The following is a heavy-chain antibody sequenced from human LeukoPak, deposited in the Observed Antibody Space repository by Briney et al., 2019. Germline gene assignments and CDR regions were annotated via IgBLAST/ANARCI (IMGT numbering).Heavy chain of an antibody. CDR3: AREPRDY. CDR2: ISAYNGNT. CDR1: GYTFTNFG. Sequence: ASVKVSCKASGYTFTNFGISWVRQAPGQGLEWMGWISAYNGNTKYSQTFQGRVAMTTDTSTSTAYMELRSLRADDTAVYYCAREPRDYWGQGTLVTVSS. J-gene: IGHJ4*02. V-gene: IGHV1-18*01.